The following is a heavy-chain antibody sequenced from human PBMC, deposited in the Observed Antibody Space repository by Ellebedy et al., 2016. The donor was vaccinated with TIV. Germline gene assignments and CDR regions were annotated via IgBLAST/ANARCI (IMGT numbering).Heavy chain of an antibody. CDR3: ARDSASHLSFSYNDY. CDR2: ISSSSNYI. V-gene: IGHV3-21*01. D-gene: IGHD5-24*01. CDR1: GFTFSTFT. J-gene: IGHJ4*02. Sequence: GESLKISXAASGFTFSTFTMNWVRQAPGKGLEWVSSISSSSNYIYYADSLKGRFTISRDNANDSVFLQMNSLRAEDTAVYYCARDSASHLSFSYNDYWGRGTLITVSS.